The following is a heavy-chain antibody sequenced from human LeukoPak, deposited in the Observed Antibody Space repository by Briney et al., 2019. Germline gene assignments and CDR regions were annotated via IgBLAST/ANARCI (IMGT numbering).Heavy chain of an antibody. V-gene: IGHV3-9*01. D-gene: IGHD2-15*01. Sequence: GRSLRLSCAASGFTLGDYAMHWVRPAPGKGLEWVSGIRWNSGSIGYADSVKGRFPISRDNAKNYLYLQINSLRAEDTALYYCAKAPGSPHCSGGSCPRGYFDYWGQGTLVTVSS. CDR1: GFTLGDYA. CDR3: AKAPGSPHCSGGSCPRGYFDY. CDR2: IRWNSGSI. J-gene: IGHJ4*02.